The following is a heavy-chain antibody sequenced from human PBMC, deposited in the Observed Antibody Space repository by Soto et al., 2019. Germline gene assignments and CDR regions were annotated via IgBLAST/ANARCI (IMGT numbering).Heavy chain of an antibody. V-gene: IGHV4-4*07. J-gene: IGHJ6*02. CDR2: IYTSGST. CDR3: ARGRRTTLYDFRPDYYYGMDV. Sequence: ASETLSLTCTVSGGSISSYYWSWIRQPAGKGLEWIGRIYTSGSTNYNPSLTSRVTMSVDTSKNQFSLKLSSVTAADTAVYYCARGRRTTLYDFRPDYYYGMDVWGQGTTVTVSS. CDR1: GGSISSYY. D-gene: IGHD3-3*01.